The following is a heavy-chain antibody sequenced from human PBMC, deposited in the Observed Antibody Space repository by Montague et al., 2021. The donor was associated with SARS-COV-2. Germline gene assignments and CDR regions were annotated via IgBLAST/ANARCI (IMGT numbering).Heavy chain of an antibody. CDR1: GGSISTTNW. D-gene: IGHD3-22*01. V-gene: IGHV4-4*02. CDR2: ISHSGNT. Sequence: SETLSLTCSVSGGSISTTNWWSWVRQPPGKGLGWIGEISHSGNTNYNSSVRSRVTISLDKSKNQFSLKLSAVTAAATAVYYCARAMIVVTRDAFDIWGRGTKVIVST. CDR3: ARAMIVVTRDAFDI. J-gene: IGHJ3*02.